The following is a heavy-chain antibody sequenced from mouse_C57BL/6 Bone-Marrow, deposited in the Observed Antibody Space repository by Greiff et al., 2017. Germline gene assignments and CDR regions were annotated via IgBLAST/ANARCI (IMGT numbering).Heavy chain of an antibody. CDR2: IDPSDSYT. CDR3: ARDGYDAFDY. V-gene: IGHV1-69*01. Sequence: VKLQQPGAELVMPGASVKLSCKASGYTFTSYWMHWVKQRPGQGLEWIGEIDPSDSYTNYNQKFKGKSTLTVDKSSSTAYMQLSSLTSEDSAVYYCARDGYDAFDYWGQGTTLTVSS. J-gene: IGHJ2*01. D-gene: IGHD2-2*01. CDR1: GYTFTSYW.